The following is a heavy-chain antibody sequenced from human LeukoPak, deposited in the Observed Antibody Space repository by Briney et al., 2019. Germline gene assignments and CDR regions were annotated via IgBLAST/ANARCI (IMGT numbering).Heavy chain of an antibody. V-gene: IGHV4-4*07. CDR3: ARDIRSSDYGSGSYFNWFDP. J-gene: IGHJ5*02. CDR1: GGSISSYY. CDR2: IYTSGST. Sequence: SETLSLTCTVSGGSISSYYWSWIRQPAGKGLERIGRIYTSGSTNYNPSLKSRVTMSVDTSKNQFSLKLSSVTAADTAVYYCARDIRSSDYGSGSYFNWFDPWGQGTLVTVSS. D-gene: IGHD3-10*01.